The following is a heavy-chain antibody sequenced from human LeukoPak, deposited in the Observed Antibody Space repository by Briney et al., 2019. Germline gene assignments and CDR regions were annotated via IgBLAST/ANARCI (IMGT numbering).Heavy chain of an antibody. J-gene: IGHJ4*02. V-gene: IGHV1-58*02. D-gene: IGHD3-22*01. Sequence: SVKVSCKASGFTFISSAMQWVRQARGQRLEWIGWIVVGSGNTNYAQKFQERVTITRDMSTGTAYMELSSLRSEDTAVYYCARDFEETYYYDSSGYSQGYWGQGTLVTVSS. CDR3: ARDFEETYYYDSSGYSQGY. CDR2: IVVGSGNT. CDR1: GFTFISSA.